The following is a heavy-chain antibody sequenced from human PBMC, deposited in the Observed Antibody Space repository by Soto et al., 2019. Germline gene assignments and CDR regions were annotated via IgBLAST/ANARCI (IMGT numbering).Heavy chain of an antibody. V-gene: IGHV1-18*01. CDR2: ISAYTDDP. Sequence: GASVKVSCKASGNTFTNFGVTWVRQAPGQGLEWMGWISAYTDDPNYAQKFQGRVTMTIDTSTSTAYLDLGSLTSDDTAVYYCARVIPGAEAWFDPWGQGTLVTVSS. CDR1: GNTFTNFG. J-gene: IGHJ5*02. CDR3: ARVIPGAEAWFDP. D-gene: IGHD2-2*01.